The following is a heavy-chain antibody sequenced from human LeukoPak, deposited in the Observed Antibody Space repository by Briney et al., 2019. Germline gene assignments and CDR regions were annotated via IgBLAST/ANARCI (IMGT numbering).Heavy chain of an antibody. Sequence: PGGSLRLSCAASGFTVSSNYMSWVRQAPGEGLEWVSVIYSGGSAYYADSVKGRFTISRDNSKNTLYLQMNSLRAEDTAVYYCARGKSQGYCSLWGQGTLVTVSS. J-gene: IGHJ4*02. D-gene: IGHD2-15*01. CDR2: IYSGGSA. CDR1: GFTVSSNY. V-gene: IGHV3-66*01. CDR3: ARGKSQGYCSL.